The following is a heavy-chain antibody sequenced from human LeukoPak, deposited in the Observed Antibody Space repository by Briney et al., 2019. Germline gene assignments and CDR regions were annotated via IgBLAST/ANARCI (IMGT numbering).Heavy chain of an antibody. Sequence: GGSLRHSCAASGFTFSSYAMSWVRQAPGKGLEWVSAISGSGGSTYYADSVKGRFTISRDNSKNTLYLQMNSLRAEDTAVYYCAKDSTIAAAGTHMGYWGQGTLVTVSS. CDR1: GFTFSSYA. CDR3: AKDSTIAAAGTHMGY. CDR2: ISGSGGST. D-gene: IGHD6-13*01. V-gene: IGHV3-23*01. J-gene: IGHJ4*02.